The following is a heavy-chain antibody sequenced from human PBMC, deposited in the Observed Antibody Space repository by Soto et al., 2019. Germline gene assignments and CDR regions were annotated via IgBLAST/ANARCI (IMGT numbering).Heavy chain of an antibody. Sequence: GEALKISCKACRYSFTSYSIGWVRQMPGKGLEWMGIIYPGDSDTIYRPSFQGQVTISADKSISTASLQWSSPKASATALYYCARSGPSTYYHYMDVRGKGTTVTVSS. CDR1: RYSFTSYS. CDR2: IYPGDSDT. J-gene: IGHJ6*03. V-gene: IGHV5-51*01. D-gene: IGHD6-25*01. CDR3: ARSGPSTYYHYMDV.